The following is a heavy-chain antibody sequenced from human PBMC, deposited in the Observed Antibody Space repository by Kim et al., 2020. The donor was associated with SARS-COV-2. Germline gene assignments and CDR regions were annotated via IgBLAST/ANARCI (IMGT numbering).Heavy chain of an antibody. Sequence: GGSLRLSCAASGFTFSSYGMHWVRQAPGKGLEWVAVISYDGSNKYYADSVKGRFTISRDNSKNTLYLQMNSLRAEDTAVYYCASEGAQEAYYFDYWGQGTLVTVSS. D-gene: IGHD3-16*01. CDR3: ASEGAQEAYYFDY. J-gene: IGHJ4*02. CDR1: GFTFSSYG. V-gene: IGHV3-30*03. CDR2: ISYDGSNK.